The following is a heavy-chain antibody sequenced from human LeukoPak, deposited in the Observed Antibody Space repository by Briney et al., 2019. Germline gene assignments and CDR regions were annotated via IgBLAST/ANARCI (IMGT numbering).Heavy chain of an antibody. CDR1: GFTFDDYA. V-gene: IGHV3-9*01. J-gene: IGHJ6*02. D-gene: IGHD5-12*01. CDR3: AKDSRSPLHGYSGYDVYGMDV. CDR2: ISWNSGSI. Sequence: GRSLRLSCAASGFTFDDYAMHWVRQAPGKGLEWVSGISWNSGSIGYADSVKGRFTISRDNAKNSLYLQMNSLRAEDTALYYCAKDSRSPLHGYSGYDVYGMDVWGQGTTVTVSS.